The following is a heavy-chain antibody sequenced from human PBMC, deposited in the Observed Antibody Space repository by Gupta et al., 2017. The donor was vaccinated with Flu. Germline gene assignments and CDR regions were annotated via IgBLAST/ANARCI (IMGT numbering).Heavy chain of an antibody. CDR2: ISDRGAKT. V-gene: IGHV3-23*01. CDR1: GFTFRSYA. J-gene: IGHJ6*03. CDR3: AKVQSSGAFYFYYMDV. Sequence: EVQLLESGGGLGKPGGSLRPSCVASGFTFRSYAMSWVRQAPGKGLEGVPDISDRGAKTFVADSVKGRFSISRDNPKNTLYLQMNSLRAEDTAVYYCAKVQSSGAFYFYYMDVWGQGTTVTVSS.